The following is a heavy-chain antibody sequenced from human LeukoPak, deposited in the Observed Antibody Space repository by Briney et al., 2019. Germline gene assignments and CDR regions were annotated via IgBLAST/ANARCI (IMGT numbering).Heavy chain of an antibody. CDR1: GGTFSSYA. CDR3: ARCSYGYYYYYGMDV. V-gene: IGHV1-69*04. CDR2: IIPILGIA. Sequence: SAKVSCKASGGTFSSYAISWVRQAPGQGLEWMGRIIPILGIANYAQKFQGRVTITADKSTSTAYMELSSLRSEDTAVYYCARCSYGYYYYYGMDVWGQGTTVTVSS. J-gene: IGHJ6*02. D-gene: IGHD5-18*01.